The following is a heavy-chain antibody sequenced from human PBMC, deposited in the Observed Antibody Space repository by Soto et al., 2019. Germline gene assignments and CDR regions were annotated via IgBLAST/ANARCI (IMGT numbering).Heavy chain of an antibody. D-gene: IGHD4-17*01. CDR3: AREMYGDYVGYFDP. J-gene: IGHJ5*02. Sequence: SETLSLTCAVSGTSISSSYWWTWVRQPPGKGLEWIGEIYHTGITKYNPSLKSRVTISVDRSKNQFSLKVRSVTAADTAVCYCAREMYGDYVGYFDPWGQGIQVTVSS. CDR1: GTSISSSYW. CDR2: IYHTGIT. V-gene: IGHV4-4*02.